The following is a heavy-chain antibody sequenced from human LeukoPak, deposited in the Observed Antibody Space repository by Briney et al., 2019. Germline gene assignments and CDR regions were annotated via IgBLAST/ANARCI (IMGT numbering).Heavy chain of an antibody. CDR3: AKEGGYCSSSSCSDYFDY. CDR2: ISGSGGST. J-gene: IGHJ4*02. CDR1: GFIFGNHA. V-gene: IGHV3-23*01. Sequence: GGSLRLSCAASGFIFGNHAMSWVRQAPGKGLEWVSTISGSGGSTYYAESVKGRCTFSRDNSKDTLYLQLNSLRVEDTAVYYCAKEGGYCSSSSCSDYFDYWGRGSLVTVSS. D-gene: IGHD2-2*01.